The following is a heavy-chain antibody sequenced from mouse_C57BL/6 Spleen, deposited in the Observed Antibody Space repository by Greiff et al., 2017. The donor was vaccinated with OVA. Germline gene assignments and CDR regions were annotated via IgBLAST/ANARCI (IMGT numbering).Heavy chain of an antibody. Sequence: EVQGVESGGGLVKPGGSLKLSCAASGFTFSDYGMHWVRQAPEKGLEWVAYISSGSSTIYYADTVKGRFTISRDNAKNTLFLKMTSLRSEDTAMYYCARGADECDGAWFAYWGKGTLVTVSA. V-gene: IGHV5-17*01. CDR2: ISSGSSTI. CDR1: GFTFSDYG. D-gene: IGHD2-3*01. CDR3: ARGADECDGAWFAY. J-gene: IGHJ3*01.